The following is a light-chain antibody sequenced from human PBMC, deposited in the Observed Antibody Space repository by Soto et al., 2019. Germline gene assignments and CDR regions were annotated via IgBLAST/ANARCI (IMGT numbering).Light chain of an antibody. CDR3: QQYKSNSPT. CDR1: QSISSW. V-gene: IGKV1-5*03. J-gene: IGKJ1*01. Sequence: DIQMTQSPSTLSASVGDRVTITCRASQSISSWLAWYQQRPGKAPKFLIYRASNLQSGVPSRFSGSGSGTEFTLTISSLQPDDFATYYCQQYKSNSPTFGQGTKVDI. CDR2: RAS.